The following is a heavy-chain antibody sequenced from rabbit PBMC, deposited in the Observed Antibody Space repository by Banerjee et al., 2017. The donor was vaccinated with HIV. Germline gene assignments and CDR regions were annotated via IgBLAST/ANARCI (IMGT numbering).Heavy chain of an antibody. V-gene: IGHV1S40*01. CDR3: ARDNYDDYGSWDAFDP. Sequence: QSLEESGGDLVKPGASLTLTCTASGFSFSGSYYMCWVRQAPGKGLEWIACIYAGSRDTPYYASWASGRFTISKPSSTTVTLQMTSLTAADTATYFCARDNYDDYGSWDAFDPWGQGTLVTVS. D-gene: IGHD2-1*01. CDR1: GFSFSGSYY. J-gene: IGHJ2*01. CDR2: IYAGSRDTP.